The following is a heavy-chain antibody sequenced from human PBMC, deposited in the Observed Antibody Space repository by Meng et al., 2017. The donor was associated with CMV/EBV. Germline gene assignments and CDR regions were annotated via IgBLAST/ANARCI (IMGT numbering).Heavy chain of an antibody. Sequence: GESLKISCAASGFTFSSYGLHWVRQAPGKGLEWVAFIRNDGSNKYYADSVKGRFTISRDNSKNTLYLQMNSLRAEDTAVYYCAKRGGYCSSTSCQYYYGMDVWGQGTTVTVSS. V-gene: IGHV3-30*02. CDR1: GFTFSSYG. D-gene: IGHD2-2*01. J-gene: IGHJ6*02. CDR3: AKRGGYCSSTSCQYYYGMDV. CDR2: IRNDGSNK.